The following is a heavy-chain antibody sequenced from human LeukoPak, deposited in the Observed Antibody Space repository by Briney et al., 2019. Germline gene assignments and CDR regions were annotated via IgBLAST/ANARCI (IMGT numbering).Heavy chain of an antibody. CDR3: ALSSGAFDSAGYFDY. CDR1: GYRFTNYW. CDR2: IYPNNSGS. Sequence: GESLKISGKGSGYRFTNYWVGWVRQMPGKGLEWIGIIYPNNSGSTCSPSLRGQVTISVDRSITTAYLQWNSLKPSDTAMYYCALSSGAFDSAGYFDYWGQGTLVTVSS. D-gene: IGHD2-15*01. V-gene: IGHV5-51*01. J-gene: IGHJ4*02.